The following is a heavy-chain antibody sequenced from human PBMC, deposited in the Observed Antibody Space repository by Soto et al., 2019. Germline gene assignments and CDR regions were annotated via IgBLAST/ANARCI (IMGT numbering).Heavy chain of an antibody. D-gene: IGHD6-19*01. J-gene: IGHJ5*02. CDR1: GFTFNNYG. V-gene: IGHV3-23*01. CDR2: TSGSGENT. CDR3: AKDRSRYSSGWHNRFDP. Sequence: LRLSCAASGFTFNNYGMSWVRQAPGKGLDWVASTSGSGENTFYADSVKGRFTISRDNSKNNLYLQMNSLSPEDTAGYYFAKDRSRYSSGWHNRFDPWGQGTLVTVSS.